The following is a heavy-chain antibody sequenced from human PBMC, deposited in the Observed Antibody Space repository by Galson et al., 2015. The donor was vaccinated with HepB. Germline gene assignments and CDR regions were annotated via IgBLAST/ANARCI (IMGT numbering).Heavy chain of an antibody. Sequence: SVKVSCKASGYTFTSYAMHWVRQAPGQRLEWMGWINAGNGNTKYSQKFQGRVTITRDTSASTAYMELSSLRSEDTAVYYCARVSPLWFGDTETKKRPEPLVPRDAFDIWGQGTMVTVSS. CDR1: GYTFTSYA. J-gene: IGHJ3*02. V-gene: IGHV1-3*01. CDR3: ARVSPLWFGDTETKKRPEPLVPRDAFDI. D-gene: IGHD3-10*01. CDR2: INAGNGNT.